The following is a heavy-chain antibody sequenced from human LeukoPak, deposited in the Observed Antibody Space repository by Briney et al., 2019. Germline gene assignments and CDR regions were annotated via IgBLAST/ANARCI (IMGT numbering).Heavy chain of an antibody. Sequence: PGGSLRLSCAASGFIFNNYAMSWVHQAPGKGLEWVSAISGTGGSTYYSDSVKGRFTISRNNSKNTLYLQITSLRPEATALYYCARKLNSGSFYYFDYWGQGTLVTVSS. J-gene: IGHJ4*02. CDR1: GFIFNNYA. D-gene: IGHD1-26*01. V-gene: IGHV3-23*01. CDR2: ISGTGGST. CDR3: ARKLNSGSFYYFDY.